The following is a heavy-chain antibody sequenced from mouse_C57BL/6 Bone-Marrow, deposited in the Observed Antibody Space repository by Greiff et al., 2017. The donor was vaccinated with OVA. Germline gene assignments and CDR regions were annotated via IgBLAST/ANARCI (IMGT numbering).Heavy chain of an antibody. Sequence: EVHLVESGAELVRPGASVKLSCTASGFNIKDDYMHWVKQRPEQGLEWIGWIDPENGDTEYASKFQGKATITADTSSNTAYLQLSSLTSEDTAVYYCTTSGSSTRNAVDYWGQGTSVTVSS. CDR3: TTSGSSTRNAVDY. CDR2: IDPENGDT. V-gene: IGHV14-4*01. CDR1: GFNIKDDY. J-gene: IGHJ4*01. D-gene: IGHD1-1*01.